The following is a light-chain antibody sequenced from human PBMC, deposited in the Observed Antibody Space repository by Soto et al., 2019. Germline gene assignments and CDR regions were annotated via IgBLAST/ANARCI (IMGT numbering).Light chain of an antibody. V-gene: IGKV1-5*01. CDR1: QSISSW. CDR2: DAS. Sequence: DIQMTQSPSTLSASVGDRVTITCRASQSISSWLAWYQQKPGKAPKLLIYDASSLESGVPSRFSGSGSGTEFTLTISSLQPDDFATYYCQQYNSDSPWTFGQGTKVAIK. CDR3: QQYNSDSPWT. J-gene: IGKJ1*01.